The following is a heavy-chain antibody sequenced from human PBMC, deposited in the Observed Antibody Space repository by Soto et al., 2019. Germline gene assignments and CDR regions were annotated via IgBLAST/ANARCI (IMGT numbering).Heavy chain of an antibody. D-gene: IGHD3-22*01. CDR3: AKDRSRYYYDSSGRHDAFDI. CDR1: GFTFSSYA. Sequence: GGSLRLSCAASGFTFSSYAMSWVRQAPGKGLEWVSAISGSGGSTYYADSVKGRFTISRDNSKNTLYLQMNSLRAEDTAVYYCAKDRSRYYYDSSGRHDAFDIWGQGTMVTVSS. CDR2: ISGSGGST. J-gene: IGHJ3*02. V-gene: IGHV3-23*01.